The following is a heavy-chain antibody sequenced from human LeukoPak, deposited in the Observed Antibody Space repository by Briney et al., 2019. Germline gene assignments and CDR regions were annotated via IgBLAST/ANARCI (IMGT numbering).Heavy chain of an antibody. Sequence: SGGSLRLSCAASGFTFSSYDMHWVRQAPGKGLEWVAVISYDGSNKYYADSVKGRFTISRDNSKNTLHLQMNSLRAEDTAVYYCATPLFDYWGQGTLVTVSS. CDR3: ATPLFDY. V-gene: IGHV3-30*03. J-gene: IGHJ4*02. CDR1: GFTFSSYD. CDR2: ISYDGSNK.